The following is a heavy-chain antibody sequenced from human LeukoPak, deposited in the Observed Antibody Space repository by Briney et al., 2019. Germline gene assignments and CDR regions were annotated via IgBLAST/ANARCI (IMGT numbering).Heavy chain of an antibody. J-gene: IGHJ6*02. CDR3: AKVAAGKGYGMDV. CDR2: ISVSGGSI. CDR1: GFTVSNYA. V-gene: IGHV3-23*01. D-gene: IGHD6-13*01. Sequence: GGSLRLSCAASGFTVSNYALHWVRQAPGKGLEWVSGISVSGGSIYYADSVTGRFTISRDNSKDTLYLQMNSLRVEDTAVYYCAKVAAGKGYGMDVWGQGTTVTVSS.